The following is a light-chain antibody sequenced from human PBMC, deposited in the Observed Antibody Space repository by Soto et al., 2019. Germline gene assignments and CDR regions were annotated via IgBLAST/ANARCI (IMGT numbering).Light chain of an antibody. V-gene: IGKV1-8*01. CDR3: QQYHSYPRT. CDR2: GAS. Sequence: AIRMTQSPSSFSASTGDRVTITCRASQDVSSYLAWYQQKPGQAPQVLIYGASTLQSGVPPRFSGSGSGTDFNFTISRLQPEDFATYYCQQYHSYPRTFGQGTKVEIK. J-gene: IGKJ1*01. CDR1: QDVSSY.